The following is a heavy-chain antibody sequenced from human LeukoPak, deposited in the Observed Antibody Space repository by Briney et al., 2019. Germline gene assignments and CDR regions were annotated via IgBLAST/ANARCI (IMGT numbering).Heavy chain of an antibody. CDR3: ARGPEPPRYYYYYYYMDV. Sequence: SETLSLTCAVYGGSFSGYYWSWIRQPPGKGLEWIGEINHSGSTDYNPSLKSRVTISVDTSKNQFSLKLSSVTAADTAVYYCARGPEPPRYYYYYYYMDVWGKGTTVTVSS. D-gene: IGHD1-14*01. CDR1: GGSFSGYY. V-gene: IGHV4-34*01. CDR2: INHSGST. J-gene: IGHJ6*03.